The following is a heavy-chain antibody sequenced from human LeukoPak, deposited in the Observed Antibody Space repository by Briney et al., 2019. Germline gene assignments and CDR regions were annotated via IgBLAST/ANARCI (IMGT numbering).Heavy chain of an antibody. CDR2: INPNSGGT. CDR3: ARDPDRYGRLNWFDP. D-gene: IGHD5-18*01. V-gene: IGHV1-2*06. CDR1: GYTFTGYY. Sequence: ASVKVSFKASGYTFTGYYMHWVRQAPGQGLEWMGRINPNSGGTNYAQKFQGRVTMTRDTSISTAYMELSRLRSDDTAVYYCARDPDRYGRLNWFDPWGQGTLVTVSS. J-gene: IGHJ5*02.